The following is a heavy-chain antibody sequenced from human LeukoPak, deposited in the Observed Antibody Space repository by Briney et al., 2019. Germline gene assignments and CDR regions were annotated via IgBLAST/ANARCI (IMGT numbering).Heavy chain of an antibody. Sequence: GGSLRLSCAASGFTFSSYWMTWVRQAPGKGLEWVANISPDGSVKNHVASVKGRLTISRDNAKTTLYLQMNSLSAEDTAVYYCARDLNWGDFDYWGQGILVTVSS. D-gene: IGHD7-27*01. CDR2: ISPDGSVK. V-gene: IGHV3-7*01. CDR1: GFTFSSYW. CDR3: ARDLNWGDFDY. J-gene: IGHJ4*02.